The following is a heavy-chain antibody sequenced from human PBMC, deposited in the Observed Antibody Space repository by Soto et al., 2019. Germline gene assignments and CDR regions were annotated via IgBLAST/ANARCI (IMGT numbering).Heavy chain of an antibody. CDR2: IIPIFGTA. CDR1: GGTFSSYA. Sequence: QVQLVQSGAEVKKPGSSVKVSCKASGGTFSSYAISWVRQAPGQGLEWMGGIIPIFGTANYAQKFQGRVTITADESTSTNYMELSRLRSEDTAVYYSARADEITMVRGSDYYYGMDVWGQGTTVTVSS. CDR3: ARADEITMVRGSDYYYGMDV. V-gene: IGHV1-69*01. D-gene: IGHD3-10*01. J-gene: IGHJ6*02.